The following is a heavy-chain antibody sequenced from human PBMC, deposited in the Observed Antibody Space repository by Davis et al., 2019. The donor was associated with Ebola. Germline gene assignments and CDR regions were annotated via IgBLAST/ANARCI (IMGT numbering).Heavy chain of an antibody. CDR2: IYFIGST. J-gene: IGHJ4*02. V-gene: IGHV4-39*07. CDR3: ARAPYSSSCFDH. D-gene: IGHD6-13*01. CDR1: GGSITSGDYY. Sequence: SETLSLTCTVSGGSITSGDYYWEWIRQPPGKGLEWIGNIYFIGSTYYNPSLKSRVTISVDTSKNRFSLKLNSMTAADTAVYYCARAPYSSSCFDHWGQGTLVTVSP.